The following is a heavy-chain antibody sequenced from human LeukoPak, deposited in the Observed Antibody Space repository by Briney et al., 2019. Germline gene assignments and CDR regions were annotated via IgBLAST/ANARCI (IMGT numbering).Heavy chain of an antibody. CDR3: ARDRGWVVRGSLTLPGWGAFVI. V-gene: IGHV1-69*06. CDR2: IIPIFGTA. D-gene: IGHD3-10*01. Sequence: SVKVSCKASGGTFSSYAISWVRQAPGQGLEWMGGIIPIFGTANYAQKFQGRVTITADKSTSTAYMELSSLRSEDTAVYYCARDRGWVVRGSLTLPGWGAFVIWGQGTMVTVSS. J-gene: IGHJ3*02. CDR1: GGTFSSYA.